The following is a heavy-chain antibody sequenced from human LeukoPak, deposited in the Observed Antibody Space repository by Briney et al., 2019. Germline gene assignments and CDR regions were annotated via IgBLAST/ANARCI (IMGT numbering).Heavy chain of an antibody. CDR3: ARDRLVGATDYYYGMDV. Sequence: ASVKVSCKASGGTFSSYAISWVRQAPGQGLEWMGRIIPILGIANYAQKFQGRVTITADKPTSTAYMELSSLRSEDTAVYYCARDRLVGATDYYYGMDVWGQGTTVTVSS. V-gene: IGHV1-69*04. CDR2: IIPILGIA. D-gene: IGHD1-26*01. J-gene: IGHJ6*02. CDR1: GGTFSSYA.